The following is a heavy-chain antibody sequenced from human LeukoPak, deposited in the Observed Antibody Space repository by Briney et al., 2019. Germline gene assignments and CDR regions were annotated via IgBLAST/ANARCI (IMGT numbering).Heavy chain of an antibody. CDR2: INHSGST. CDR3: ARGRGSSWYY. CDR1: GGSISSYY. V-gene: IGHV4-34*01. J-gene: IGHJ4*02. D-gene: IGHD6-13*01. Sequence: SETLSLTCTVSGGSISSYYWSWIRQPPGKGLEWIGEINHSGSTNYNPSLKSRVTISVDTSKNQVSLKLSSVTAADTAVYYCARGRGSSWYYWGQGTLVTVSS.